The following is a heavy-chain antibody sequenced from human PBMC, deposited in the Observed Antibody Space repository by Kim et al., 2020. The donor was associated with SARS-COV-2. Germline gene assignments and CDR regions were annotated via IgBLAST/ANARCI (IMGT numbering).Heavy chain of an antibody. V-gene: IGHV1-3*01. Sequence: ASVKVSCKASGYTFTSYDMHWVRQAPGQRLEWMGWINACNGNTKYSQKFQGRVTITRDTSASTAYMELSSLRSEDTAVYYCARGRRYYGSGSHDYWGQGT. CDR3: ARGRRYYGSGSHDY. CDR2: INACNGNT. CDR1: GYTFTSYD. J-gene: IGHJ4*02. D-gene: IGHD3-10*01.